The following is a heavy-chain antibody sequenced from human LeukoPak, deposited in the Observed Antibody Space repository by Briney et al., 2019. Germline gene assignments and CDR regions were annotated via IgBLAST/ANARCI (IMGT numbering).Heavy chain of an antibody. CDR2: IKEDGSDK. CDR3: ARRGLPDS. CDR1: GFTFNTYW. V-gene: IGHV3-7*05. Sequence: PGGSLRLSCAASGFTFNTYWMSWVRQAPGKGLEWVANIKEDGSDKYYVGSMKGRFTISRDNAKNSLYLQMNSLRAEDTAVYYCARRGLPDSWGQGTLVTVSS. D-gene: IGHD2-15*01. J-gene: IGHJ5*01.